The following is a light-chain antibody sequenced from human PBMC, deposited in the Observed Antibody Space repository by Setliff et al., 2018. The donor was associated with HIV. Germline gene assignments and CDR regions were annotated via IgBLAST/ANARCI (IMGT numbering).Light chain of an antibody. V-gene: IGLV2-11*01. CDR2: EVN. Sequence: QSALTQPRSVSGSPGQSVTISCTGTNSNVGGSKYVSWYQQYPGKAPKLLIYEVNKRPSEVPDRFSGSKSGNTASLTISGLQADDEADYYCCAYVFGTGTKVTV. CDR1: NSNVGGSKY. CDR3: CAYV. J-gene: IGLJ1*01.